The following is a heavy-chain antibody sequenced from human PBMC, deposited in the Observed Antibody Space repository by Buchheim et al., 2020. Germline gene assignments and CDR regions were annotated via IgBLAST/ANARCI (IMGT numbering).Heavy chain of an antibody. J-gene: IGHJ4*02. D-gene: IGHD1-1*01. Sequence: QVQLVESGGGVVQPGRSLRLSCAASGFTFSSYGMHWVRQAPGKGLEWVAVIWYDGSNKYYADSVKGRFTISRDNSKNTLYLQMNSLRAEDTAVYYCANRNDGPVPYYFDYWGQGTL. CDR1: GFTFSSYG. CDR2: IWYDGSNK. CDR3: ANRNDGPVPYYFDY. V-gene: IGHV3-33*06.